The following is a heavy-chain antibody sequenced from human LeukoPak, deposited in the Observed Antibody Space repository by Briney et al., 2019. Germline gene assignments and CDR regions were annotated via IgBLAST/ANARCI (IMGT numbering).Heavy chain of an antibody. Sequence: PGGSLRLSCAASGCTFSSYWMSWVRQAPGKGLEWVANIKQDGSEKYYVDSVKGRFTISRDNAKNALYLQMNSLRAEDTAVYYCAREGSSSWSPRVDYWGQGTLVTVSS. J-gene: IGHJ4*02. V-gene: IGHV3-7*01. CDR2: IKQDGSEK. CDR1: GCTFSSYW. CDR3: AREGSSSWSPRVDY. D-gene: IGHD6-13*01.